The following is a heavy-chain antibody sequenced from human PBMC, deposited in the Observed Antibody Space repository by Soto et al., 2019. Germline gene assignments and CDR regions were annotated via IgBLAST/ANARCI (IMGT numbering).Heavy chain of an antibody. V-gene: IGHV3-74*01. CDR1: GFTFSSYW. CDR3: ARAITMVRGVTTVHFDY. CDR2: INSDGSST. J-gene: IGHJ4*02. Sequence: GGSLRLSCAASGFTFSSYWMHWVRQAPGKGLVWVSRINSDGSSTSYADSVKGRFTISRDNAKNTLYLQMNSLRAEDTAVYYCARAITMVRGVTTVHFDYWGQGTLVTVSS. D-gene: IGHD3-10*01.